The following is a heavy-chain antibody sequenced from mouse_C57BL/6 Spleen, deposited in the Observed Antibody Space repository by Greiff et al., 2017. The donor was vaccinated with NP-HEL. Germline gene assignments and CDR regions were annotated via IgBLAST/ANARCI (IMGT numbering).Heavy chain of an antibody. J-gene: IGHJ4*01. Sequence: EVKLVESGGGLVKPGGSLKLSCAASGFTFSDYGMHWVRQAPEKGLEWVAYISSGSSTIYYADTVKGRFTISRDNAKNTLFLQMTSLRSEDTAMYYCARRLTYGSEAMDDWGQGTSVTVSS. V-gene: IGHV5-17*01. CDR2: ISSGSSTI. CDR1: GFTFSDYG. D-gene: IGHD1-1*01. CDR3: ARRLTYGSEAMDD.